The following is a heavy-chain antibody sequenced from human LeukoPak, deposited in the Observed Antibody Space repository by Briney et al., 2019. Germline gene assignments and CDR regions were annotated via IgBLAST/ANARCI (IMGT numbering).Heavy chain of an antibody. CDR2: ISYDASIK. CDR3: AKMNYGGDSVERYFDL. Sequence: GRSLRLSCAVSGFTFSSYGMHWVRQAPGKGLEWVAVISYDASIKYYADSVKGRFTISRDNSKNTLYLQMNSLRAEDTAVYYCAKMNYGGDSVERYFDLWGRGTLVTVSS. V-gene: IGHV3-30*18. CDR1: GFTFSSYG. D-gene: IGHD4-23*01. J-gene: IGHJ2*01.